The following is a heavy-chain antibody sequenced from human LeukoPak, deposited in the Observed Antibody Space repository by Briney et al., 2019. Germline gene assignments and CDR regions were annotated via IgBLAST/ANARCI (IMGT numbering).Heavy chain of an antibody. CDR1: GYTFTSYD. Sequence: ASVKVSCKASGYTFTSYDINWVRQATGQGLEWMGWMNPNSGNTGYAQKLQGRVTMTTDTSTSTAYMELRSLRSDDTAVYYCARDRILTGSDAFDIWGQGTMVTVSS. CDR2: MNPNSGNT. D-gene: IGHD3-9*01. J-gene: IGHJ3*02. V-gene: IGHV1-8*01. CDR3: ARDRILTGSDAFDI.